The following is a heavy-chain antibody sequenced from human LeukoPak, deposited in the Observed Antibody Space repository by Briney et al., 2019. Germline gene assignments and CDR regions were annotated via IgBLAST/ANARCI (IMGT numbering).Heavy chain of an antibody. CDR3: AKSPPSITMVRGPRPGYFDY. CDR2: ISGSGGST. CDR1: GFTFSSYA. V-gene: IGHV3-23*01. D-gene: IGHD3-10*01. Sequence: GGSLRLSCAASGFTFSSYAMSWVRQAPGKGLEWVSAISGSGGSTYYADSVKGRFTISRDNSKNTLYLQMNSLRAEDTAVYYCAKSPPSITMVRGPRPGYFDYWGQGTLVTVSS. J-gene: IGHJ4*02.